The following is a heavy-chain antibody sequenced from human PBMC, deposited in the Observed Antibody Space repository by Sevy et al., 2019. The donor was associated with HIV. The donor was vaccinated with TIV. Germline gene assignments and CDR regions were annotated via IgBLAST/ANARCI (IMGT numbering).Heavy chain of an antibody. CDR3: AREGCTKPHDY. D-gene: IGHD2-8*01. Sequence: GGSLRLSCAASRFTFSKYSMSWVRQPPGKGLEWVSTLSFGCGEINYADSVKGRFTISRDNSKSTVYLKMNNLRPAGTAVYYCAREGCTKPHDYWGQGTLVTVSS. J-gene: IGHJ4*02. V-gene: IGHV3-23*01. CDR1: RFTFSKYS. CDR2: LSFGCGEI.